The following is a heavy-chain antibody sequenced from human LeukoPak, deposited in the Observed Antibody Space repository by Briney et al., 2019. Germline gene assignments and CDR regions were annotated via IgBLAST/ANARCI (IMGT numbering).Heavy chain of an antibody. CDR3: ASPARYSSGWYRDDY. D-gene: IGHD6-19*01. J-gene: IGHJ4*02. Sequence: PGGSLRLSCAVSGFTFSSYAMHWVRQAPGKGLEWVAVIFYDGSIQYYADSVKGRFTISRDNSKNTLYLQMNSLRAEDTAVYYCASPARYSSGWYRDDYWGQGTLVTVSS. V-gene: IGHV3-30*04. CDR2: IFYDGSIQ. CDR1: GFTFSSYA.